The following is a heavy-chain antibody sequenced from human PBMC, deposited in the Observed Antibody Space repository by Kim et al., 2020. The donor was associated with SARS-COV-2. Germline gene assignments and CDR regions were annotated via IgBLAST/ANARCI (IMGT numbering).Heavy chain of an antibody. Sequence: NYSPSFQGNVTISADKSISTAYLQWSSLKASDTAMYYCARCDSSSTECDYWGQGTLVTVSS. CDR3: ARCDSSSTECDY. J-gene: IGHJ4*02. D-gene: IGHD6-6*01. V-gene: IGHV5-10-1*01.